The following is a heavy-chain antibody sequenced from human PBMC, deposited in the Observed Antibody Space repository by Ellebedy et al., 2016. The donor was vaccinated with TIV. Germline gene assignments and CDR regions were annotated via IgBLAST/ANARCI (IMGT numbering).Heavy chain of an antibody. V-gene: IGHV1-46*01. CDR1: GYGFTRYY. CDR2: INPSTGSA. CDR3: ARDGTYGMDV. Sequence: ASVKVSCKASGYGFTRYYLHWVRKAPGQGLEWMGEINPSTGSATHPQKFQGRATMTRDTSTSTVYMDLRSLKSEDTAVYYCARDGTYGMDVWGQGTTVIVSS. J-gene: IGHJ6*02.